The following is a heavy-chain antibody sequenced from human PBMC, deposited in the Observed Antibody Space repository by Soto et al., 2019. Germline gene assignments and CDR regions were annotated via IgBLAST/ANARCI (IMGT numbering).Heavy chain of an antibody. CDR2: IRRDGTVQ. J-gene: IGHJ6*02. D-gene: IGHD3-16*01. CDR3: ARMIGYGGGGYGMDV. Sequence: PGGALRLSCAASGFTFSNNRMSWVRQVPGKGLEWVANIRRDGTVQYYVDSVKGRFTVSRDNAKNSLFLQMNSLRAEDTAVYYCARMIGYGGGGYGMDVWGQGTTVPVSS. CDR1: GFTFSNNR. V-gene: IGHV3-7*01.